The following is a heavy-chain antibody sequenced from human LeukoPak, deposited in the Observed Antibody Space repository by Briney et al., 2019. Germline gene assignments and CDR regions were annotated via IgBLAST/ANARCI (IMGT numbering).Heavy chain of an antibody. CDR2: VSGGGGST. V-gene: IGHV3-23*01. CDR1: GFTFSSYA. J-gene: IGHJ4*02. D-gene: IGHD2-15*01. Sequence: PGGSLRLSCAASGFTFSSYAMSWVRQAPGKGLEWVSTVSGGGGSTSYADSVKGRFTISRDNSKNTLYLQMNSLRAEDTAVYYCAKDGGGYCSGGSCYTFDYWGQGTLVTVS. CDR3: AKDGGGYCSGGSCYTFDY.